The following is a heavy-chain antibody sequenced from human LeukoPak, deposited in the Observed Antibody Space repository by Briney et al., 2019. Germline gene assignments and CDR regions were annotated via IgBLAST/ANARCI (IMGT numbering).Heavy chain of an antibody. D-gene: IGHD3-22*01. Sequence: SGPTLVNPTQTLTLTCTFSGFSLSTSGVGVGWIRQPPGKALEWLALIYWDDDKRYSPSLKSRLTITKDTSKNQVVLTMTNIDPVDTATYYCARHHYYDSSGYYFDYWGQGTLVTVSS. CDR1: GFSLSTSGVG. CDR3: ARHHYYDSSGYYFDY. CDR2: IYWDDDK. V-gene: IGHV2-5*02. J-gene: IGHJ4*02.